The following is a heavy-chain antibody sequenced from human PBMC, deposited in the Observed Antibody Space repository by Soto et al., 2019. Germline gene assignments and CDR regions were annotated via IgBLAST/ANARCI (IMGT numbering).Heavy chain of an antibody. V-gene: IGHV4-59*01. CDR2: IYYSGST. J-gene: IGHJ6*02. CDR3: ARDRRNYQLLYTSYYYGMDV. CDR1: GGSISSYY. Sequence: PSETLSLTCTVSGGSISSYYWSWIRQPPGEGLEWIGYIYYSGSTNYNPSLKSRVTISVDTSKNQSSLKLSSVTAADTAVYYCARDRRNYQLLYTSYYYGMDVWGQGTTVTVSS. D-gene: IGHD2-2*02.